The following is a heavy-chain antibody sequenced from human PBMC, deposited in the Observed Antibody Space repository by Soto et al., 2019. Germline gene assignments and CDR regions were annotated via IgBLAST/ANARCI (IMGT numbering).Heavy chain of an antibody. V-gene: IGHV3-30*19. Sequence: GGSLRLSCAASGFTFSSYGMHWVRQAPGKGLEWVAVISYDGSNKYYADSVKGRFTISRDNSKNTLYLQMNSLRAEDTAVYHCARGGRDYAYYFDYWGQGTLVTVSS. D-gene: IGHD4-17*01. CDR3: ARGGRDYAYYFDY. CDR1: GFTFSSYG. CDR2: ISYDGSNK. J-gene: IGHJ4*02.